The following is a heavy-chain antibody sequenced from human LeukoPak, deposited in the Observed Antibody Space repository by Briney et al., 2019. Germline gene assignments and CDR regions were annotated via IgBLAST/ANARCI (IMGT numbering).Heavy chain of an antibody. Sequence: SETLSLTCTVSGGSISSSSYYWGWIRQPPGKGLEWIGSIYYSGSTYYNPSLKSRVTISVDTSKNQFSLKLSSVTAADTAVYYCARHKEQLAPLLDYWGQGTLVTVSS. J-gene: IGHJ4*02. D-gene: IGHD6-6*01. CDR1: GGSISSSSYY. V-gene: IGHV4-39*01. CDR3: ARHKEQLAPLLDY. CDR2: IYYSGST.